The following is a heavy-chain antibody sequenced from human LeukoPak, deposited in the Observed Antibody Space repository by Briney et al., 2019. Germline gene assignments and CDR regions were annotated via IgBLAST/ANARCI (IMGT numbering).Heavy chain of an antibody. J-gene: IGHJ3*02. CDR3: ARDRGPYCGGDCFDAFDI. V-gene: IGHV4-61*02. CDR2: IYTSGST. Sequence: SQTLSLTCTVSGGSISSGGYYWSWIRQPAGKGLEWIGRIYTSGSTNYNPSLKSRVTMSVDTSKNQFSLKLSSVTAADTAVYYCARDRGPYCGGDCFDAFDIWGQGTMVTVSS. CDR1: GGSISSGGYY. D-gene: IGHD2-21*02.